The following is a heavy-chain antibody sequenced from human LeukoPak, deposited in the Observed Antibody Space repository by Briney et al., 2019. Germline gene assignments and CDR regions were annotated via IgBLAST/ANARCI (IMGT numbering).Heavy chain of an antibody. D-gene: IGHD3-3*01. Sequence: ASVKVSCKASGYTFTGYYMHWVRQAPGQGLEWMGWINPNSGGTNYAQKFQGRVTMTRDTSISTAYMELSRLRSDDTAVYYCARGGREVEWLLGGVVDYWGQGTLVTVSS. J-gene: IGHJ4*02. CDR2: INPNSGGT. V-gene: IGHV1-2*02. CDR3: ARGGREVEWLLGGVVDY. CDR1: GYTFTGYY.